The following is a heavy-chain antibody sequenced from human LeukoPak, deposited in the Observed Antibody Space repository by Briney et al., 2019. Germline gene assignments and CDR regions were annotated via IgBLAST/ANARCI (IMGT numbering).Heavy chain of an antibody. CDR2: IFPSGGEI. CDR1: GFTFSTFA. J-gene: IGHJ3*02. V-gene: IGHV3-23*01. D-gene: IGHD3-16*01. CDR3: AKEVRGDAFDI. Sequence: GGSLRLSCAASGFTFSTFAMIWVRQPPGKGLEWVSSIFPSGGEIHYADSVRGRFTISRDNSKSTLSLQMNSLRAEDTAVYYCAKEVRGDAFDIWGQGTMVTVSS.